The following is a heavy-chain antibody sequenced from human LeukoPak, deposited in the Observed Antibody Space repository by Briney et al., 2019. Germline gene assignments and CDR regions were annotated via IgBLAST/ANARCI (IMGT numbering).Heavy chain of an antibody. J-gene: IGHJ6*02. CDR3: AREDVAGGSGSNYYYYGADV. Sequence: SQTLSLTCTVSGGSISSGGYYWSWIRQPPGKGLEWIGYIYHSGSTYYNPSLKSRVTISVDRSKNQFSLKLSSVTAADTAVYYCAREDVAGGSGSNYYYYGADVWGQGTTVTVSS. V-gene: IGHV4-30-2*01. CDR2: IYHSGST. D-gene: IGHD3-10*01. CDR1: GGSISSGGYY.